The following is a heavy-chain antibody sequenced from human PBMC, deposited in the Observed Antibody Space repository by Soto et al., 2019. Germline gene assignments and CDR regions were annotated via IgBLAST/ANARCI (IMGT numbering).Heavy chain of an antibody. D-gene: IGHD2-2*01. V-gene: IGHV1-2*02. Sequence: ASVKVSCKASGGTFSSYRINWVRQAPGQGLEWVGGIVPIRRTADYAQTFQGRVTMTRNTSISTAYMELSRLRSDDTAVYYCGSLYQVRTYWGQGTLVTFSS. J-gene: IGHJ4*02. CDR1: GGTFSSYR. CDR2: IVPIRRTA. CDR3: GSLYQVRTY.